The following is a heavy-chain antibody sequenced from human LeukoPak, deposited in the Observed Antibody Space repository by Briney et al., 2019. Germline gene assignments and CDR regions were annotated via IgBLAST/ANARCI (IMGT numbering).Heavy chain of an antibody. D-gene: IGHD3-3*01. J-gene: IGHJ3*02. CDR1: GYTLTELS. V-gene: IGHV3-23*01. CDR3: AKVEWPDAFSI. Sequence: GASVKVSCKVSGYTLTELSMHWVRQAPGKGLEWVSLISSSGDNTYYADSVEGRFTISRDNSKNTLYLQMNSLRAEDTAIYYCAKVEWPDAFSIWGQGTMVTVSS. CDR2: ISSSGDNT.